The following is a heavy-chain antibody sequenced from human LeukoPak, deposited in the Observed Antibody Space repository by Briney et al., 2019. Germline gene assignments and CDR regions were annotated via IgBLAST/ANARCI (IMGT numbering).Heavy chain of an antibody. V-gene: IGHV1-2*02. CDR1: GYTFTMYY. J-gene: IGHJ4*02. CDR2: INPNTGAT. CDR3: ARVPIEWSNLYFDY. D-gene: IGHD2-8*01. Sequence: ASVKVSCKASGYTFTMYYIHWVRQAPGQGLEWMGMINPNTGATKTAQKFQGRVTMTGDTSINTASMELTSLTSGDAAVYYCARVPIEWSNLYFDYWGQGTHVTVSS.